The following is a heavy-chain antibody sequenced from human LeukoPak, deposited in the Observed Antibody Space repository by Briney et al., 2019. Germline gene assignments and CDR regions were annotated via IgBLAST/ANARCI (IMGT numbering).Heavy chain of an antibody. CDR2: IYYSGST. CDR1: GGSISSYY. D-gene: IGHD2-15*01. V-gene: IGHV4-59*08. Sequence: WETLSLTCTVSGGSISSYYWSWIRQPPGKGLEWIGYIYYSGSTKYNASLKSRVTISVDTSKNQFSLNLSSVTAADTAVYYCARLGCSGGSCYDEYWGQGTLVTDSS. CDR3: ARLGCSGGSCYDEY. J-gene: IGHJ4*02.